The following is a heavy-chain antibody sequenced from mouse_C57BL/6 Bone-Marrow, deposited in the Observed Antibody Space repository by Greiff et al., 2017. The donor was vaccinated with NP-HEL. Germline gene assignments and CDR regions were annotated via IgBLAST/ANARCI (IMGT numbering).Heavy chain of an antibody. D-gene: IGHD2-2*01. Sequence: EVQLQESGPVLVKPGASVKMSCKASGYTFTDYYMNWVKQSHGKSLEWIGVINPYNGGTSYNQKFKGKATLTVDKSSSTAYMELNSLTSEDSAVYDCARGNYGYDDYYAMDYWGQGTSVTVSS. CDR1: GYTFTDYY. J-gene: IGHJ4*01. CDR2: INPYNGGT. CDR3: ARGNYGYDDYYAMDY. V-gene: IGHV1-19*01.